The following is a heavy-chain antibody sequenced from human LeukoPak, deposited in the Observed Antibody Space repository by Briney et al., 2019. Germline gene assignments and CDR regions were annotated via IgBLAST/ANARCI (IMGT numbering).Heavy chain of an antibody. CDR3: AKDLRQWLANDAFDI. J-gene: IGHJ3*02. CDR1: GFPFSHYA. V-gene: IGHV3-30*02. D-gene: IGHD6-19*01. CDR2: IRYDGSEK. Sequence: GGSLRLFCATSGFPFSHYAMRLVRQAPGKGLGWVAFIRYDGSEKHYADSVKGRFTISRDNSKNTLDLQMNSLRAEDTAMYYCAKDLRQWLANDAFDIWGQGTMVTVSS.